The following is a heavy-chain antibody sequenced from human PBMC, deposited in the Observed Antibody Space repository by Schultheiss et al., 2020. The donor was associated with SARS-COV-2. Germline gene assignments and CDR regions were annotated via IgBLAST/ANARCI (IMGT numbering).Heavy chain of an antibody. D-gene: IGHD6-13*01. V-gene: IGHV3-74*01. CDR3: ARASSSWYQPLNY. Sequence: GGSLRLSCAASGFTFSDYYMSWIRQAPGKGLVWVSRINSDGSSTSYADSVKGRFTISRDNAKNTLYLQMNSLRAEDTAVYYCARASSSWYQPLNYWGQGTLVTVSS. CDR1: GFTFSDYY. J-gene: IGHJ4*02. CDR2: INSDGSST.